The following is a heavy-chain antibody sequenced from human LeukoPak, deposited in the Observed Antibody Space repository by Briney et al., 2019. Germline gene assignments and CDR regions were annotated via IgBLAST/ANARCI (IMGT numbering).Heavy chain of an antibody. CDR2: INWNGGST. CDR3: ARTNDYYYYYYMDV. D-gene: IGHD1-1*01. Sequence: GGSLRLSCAASGFTFDVYGMSWVRQAPGKGLEWVSGINWNGGSTGYADSVKGRFTISRDNAKNSLYLQMNSLRAEDTALYYCARTNDYYYYYYMDVWGKGTTVTVSS. J-gene: IGHJ6*03. CDR1: GFTFDVYG. V-gene: IGHV3-20*04.